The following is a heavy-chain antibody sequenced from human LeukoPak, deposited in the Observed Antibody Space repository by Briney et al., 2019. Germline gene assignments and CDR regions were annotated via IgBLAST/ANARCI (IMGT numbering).Heavy chain of an antibody. CDR3: ARAMNHAFNI. J-gene: IGHJ3*02. CDR2: MNEGGSKK. V-gene: IGHV3-7*03. Sequence: GGSLRLSCTASGLTFSTYWMSWVRQAPGKGLEWVANMNEGGSKKYYVGSVRGRFTISRDNAKTSLYLQMSSLRAEDTAVYYCARAMNHAFNIWGQGAMVTVSS. CDR1: GLTFSTYW.